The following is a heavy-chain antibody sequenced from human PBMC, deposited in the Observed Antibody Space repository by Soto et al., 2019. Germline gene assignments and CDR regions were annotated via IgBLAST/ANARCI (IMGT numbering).Heavy chain of an antibody. CDR2: MNPNSGNT. V-gene: IGHV1-8*01. J-gene: IGHJ6*02. CDR1: GNTFTSYD. Sequence: SSVKPRCKASGNTFTSYDINWVRQATGQGLEWMGWMNPNSGNTGYAQKFQGRVTMTRNTSISTAYMELSSLRSEDTAVYYCARGQNGVKRVRYYYYGMYFSGQGTS. D-gene: IGHD3-10*01. CDR3: ARGQNGVKRVRYYYYGMYF.